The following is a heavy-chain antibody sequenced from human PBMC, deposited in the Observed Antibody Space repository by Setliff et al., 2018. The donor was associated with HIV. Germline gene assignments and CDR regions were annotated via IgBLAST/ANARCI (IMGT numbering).Heavy chain of an antibody. Sequence: GGSLRLSCEGSGFNFSTSSMNWVRQAPGKGLEWVSSISGSSNFKYYTVSVKGQFIVSRENAKNSLSLQMNSLRAEDTAVYYCARDYSRYNWNYFDYWGQGTLVTVSS. D-gene: IGHD1-20*01. CDR1: GFNFSTSS. CDR2: ISGSSNFK. V-gene: IGHV3-21*04. CDR3: ARDYSRYNWNYFDY. J-gene: IGHJ4*02.